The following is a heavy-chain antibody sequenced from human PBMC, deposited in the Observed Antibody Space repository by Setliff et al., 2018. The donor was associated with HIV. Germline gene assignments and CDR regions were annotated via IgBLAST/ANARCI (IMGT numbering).Heavy chain of an antibody. CDR1: GFTFTKYG. J-gene: IGHJ5*02. CDR2: IKQDGSEK. V-gene: IGHV3-7*03. Sequence: LRLSCVTSGFTFTKYGLHWVRQAPRKGLEWVANIKQDGSEKYYVGSVKGRFTISRDNAKNSLYLEMNSLRVEDTALYYCAKDARKSTTQYNYFGPWGQGTLVTVSS. CDR3: AKDARKSTTQYNYFGP.